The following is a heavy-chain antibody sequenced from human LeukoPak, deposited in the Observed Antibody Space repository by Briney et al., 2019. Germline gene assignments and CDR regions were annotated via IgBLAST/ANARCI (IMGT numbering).Heavy chain of an antibody. V-gene: IGHV3-9*03. Sequence: GGSLRLSCAASGFTFDDYAMHWVRQAPGKGLEWVSGISWNSGSIGYADSVKGRFTISRDNAKNSLYLQMNSLRAEDMALYYCAKDPAQQLVRSEADWYFDLWGRGTLVTVSS. CDR2: ISWNSGSI. CDR1: GFTFDDYA. D-gene: IGHD6-13*01. J-gene: IGHJ2*01. CDR3: AKDPAQQLVRSEADWYFDL.